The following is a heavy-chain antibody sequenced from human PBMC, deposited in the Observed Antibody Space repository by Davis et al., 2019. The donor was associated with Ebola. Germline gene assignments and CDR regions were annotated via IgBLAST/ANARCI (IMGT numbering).Heavy chain of an antibody. CDR1: GFSLSTSGMC. V-gene: IGHV2-70*01. D-gene: IGHD4-11*01. J-gene: IGHJ2*01. CDR3: ARLLQSDWYFDL. Sequence: SGPTLVKPTQTLTLTSPFSGFSLSTSGMCVSWIRQPPGKALDWLALIDWDDDKYYSTSLKTRLTISKDTSKNQVVLTMTNMDPVDTATYYCARLLQSDWYFDLWGRGTLVTVSS. CDR2: IDWDDDK.